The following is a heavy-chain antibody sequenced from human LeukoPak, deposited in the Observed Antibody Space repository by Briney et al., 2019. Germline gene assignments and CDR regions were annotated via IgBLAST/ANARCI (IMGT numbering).Heavy chain of an antibody. D-gene: IGHD3-16*02. CDR2: ISYDGSNE. CDR3: ARDVTPYYYMDV. CDR1: GFTFSSYV. V-gene: IGHV3-30*04. J-gene: IGHJ6*03. Sequence: GRSLRLSCAASGFTFSSYVMHWVRQAPGKGLEWVAIISYDGSNEYYADSVKGRFTISRDNAKNSLYLQMNSLRAEDTAVYYCARDVTPYYYMDVWGKGTTVTISS.